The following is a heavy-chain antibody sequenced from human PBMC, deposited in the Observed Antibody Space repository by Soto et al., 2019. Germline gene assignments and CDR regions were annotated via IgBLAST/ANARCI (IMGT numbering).Heavy chain of an antibody. Sequence: ASVKVSCKASGYTFTGYYMHWVRQAPGQGLEWMGWINPNSGGTNYAQKFQGWVTMTRDTSISTAYMELSRLRSDDTAVYYCARAYYGFWSGPPAYYYGMDVWGQGTTVTVS. D-gene: IGHD3-3*01. V-gene: IGHV1-2*04. CDR3: ARAYYGFWSGPPAYYYGMDV. J-gene: IGHJ6*02. CDR2: INPNSGGT. CDR1: GYTFTGYY.